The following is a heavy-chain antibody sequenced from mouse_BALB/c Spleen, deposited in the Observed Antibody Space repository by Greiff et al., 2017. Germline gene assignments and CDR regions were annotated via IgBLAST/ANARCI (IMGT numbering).Heavy chain of an antibody. CDR1: GFTFSSYT. V-gene: IGHV5-9*03. Sequence: EVKVVESGGGLVKPGGSLKLSCAASGFTFSSYTMSWVRQTPEKRLEWVATISSGGGNTYYPDSVKGRFTISRDNAKNNLYLQMSSLRSEDTALYYCARYEVAFAYWGQGTLVTVSA. J-gene: IGHJ3*01. CDR2: ISSGGGNT. CDR3: ARYEVAFAY.